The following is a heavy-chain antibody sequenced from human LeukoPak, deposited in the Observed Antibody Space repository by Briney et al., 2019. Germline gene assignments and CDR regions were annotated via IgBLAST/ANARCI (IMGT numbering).Heavy chain of an antibody. J-gene: IGHJ4*02. CDR1: GFTFSSYA. V-gene: IGHV3-30*04. D-gene: IGHD6-19*01. Sequence: GGSLRLSCAASGFTFSSYAMHWVRQAPGKGLEWVAVISYDGSNKYYADSVKGRFTISRDNSKNTLYLQMNSLRAEDTAVYYCAKVRNLNLYSSGWPRGDFDYWGQGTLVTVSS. CDR2: ISYDGSNK. CDR3: AKVRNLNLYSSGWPRGDFDY.